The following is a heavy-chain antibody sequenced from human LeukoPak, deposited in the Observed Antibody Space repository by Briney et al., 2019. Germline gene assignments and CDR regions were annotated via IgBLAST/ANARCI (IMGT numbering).Heavy chain of an antibody. V-gene: IGHV4-34*01. CDR3: ARGGGPRWLQLRGLDY. CDR1: GGSFSGYY. D-gene: IGHD5-12*01. J-gene: IGHJ4*02. Sequence: MSSETLSLTCAVYGGSFSGYYWSWIRQPPGKGLEWIGEINHSGSTNYNTSLKSRVTISVDTSKNQFSLKLSSVTAADTAVYYCARGGGPRWLQLRGLDYWGQGTLVTVSS. CDR2: INHSGST.